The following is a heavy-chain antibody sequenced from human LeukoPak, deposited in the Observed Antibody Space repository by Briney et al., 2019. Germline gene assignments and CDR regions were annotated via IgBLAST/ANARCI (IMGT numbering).Heavy chain of an antibody. J-gene: IGHJ4*02. CDR2: IIPIFGTA. CDR3: ARDPLDCSDGRCSDY. D-gene: IGHD2-15*01. Sequence: GSSVKVSCKASGGTFSSYAISWVRQAPGRGLEWMGRIIPIFGTANYAQKFQGRVTITTDESTSTAYMELSSLRSEDTAVYYCARDPLDCSDGRCSDYWGQGTLVTVSS. CDR1: GGTFSSYA. V-gene: IGHV1-69*05.